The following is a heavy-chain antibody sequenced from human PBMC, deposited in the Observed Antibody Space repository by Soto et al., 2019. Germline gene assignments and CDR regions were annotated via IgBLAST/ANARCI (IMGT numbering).Heavy chain of an antibody. CDR1: GFTFRDSH. V-gene: IGHV3-11*01. Sequence: GGSLRLSCAASGFTFRDSHINWIRQAPGKGLEWVSYISSSGGAIFYADSVKGRFTISRDNAKNSVYLHMSGLRGEDSAMYYCVSRDYWGPRTQVTVSS. J-gene: IGHJ4*02. CDR2: ISSSGGAI. CDR3: VSRDY.